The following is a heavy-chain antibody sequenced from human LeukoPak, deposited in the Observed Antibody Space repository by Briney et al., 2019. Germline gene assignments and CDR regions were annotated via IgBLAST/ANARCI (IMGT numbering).Heavy chain of an antibody. CDR1: GGTFSSYA. CDR2: IIPIFGTA. V-gene: IGHV1-69*13. D-gene: IGHD3/OR15-3a*01. Sequence: ASVKVSCKASGGTFSSYATSWVRQAPGQGLEWMGGIIPIFGTANYAQKFQGRVTITADESTSTAYMELSSLRSEDTAVYYCARDGTGTGHKGFDPWGQGTLVTVSS. CDR3: ARDGTGTGHKGFDP. J-gene: IGHJ5*02.